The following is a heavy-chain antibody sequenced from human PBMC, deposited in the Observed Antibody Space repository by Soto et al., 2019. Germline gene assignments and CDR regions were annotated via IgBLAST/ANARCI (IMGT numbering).Heavy chain of an antibody. CDR1: GFIFSTYG. J-gene: IGHJ4*02. CDR2: ISYDGNNK. V-gene: IGHV3-30*18. Sequence: VQLVESGGGVVQPGRSLRLSCADSGFIFSTYGMHWVRQAPGKGLEWLSVISYDGNNKYYADSVKGRFTISRDNSKNTLWLQMDSLRTEDTAVYYCAKDLLLTTITTVGDWGQGTLVTVSS. CDR3: AKDLLLTTITTVGD. D-gene: IGHD4-17*01.